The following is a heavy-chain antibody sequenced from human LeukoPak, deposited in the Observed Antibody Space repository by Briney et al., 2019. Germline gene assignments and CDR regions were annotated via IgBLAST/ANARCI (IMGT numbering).Heavy chain of an antibody. Sequence: KSSETLSLTCSVSGSSVSNYYWSWIRQPPGKGLEWIGYVYYTGGTNYNPSLKSRVTMFEDKSKNQFSLRLYSVTVADTAVYYCARHFAYSSSSYFDYWGQGSLVTVSS. CDR2: VYYTGGT. CDR3: ARHFAYSSSSYFDY. V-gene: IGHV4-59*08. J-gene: IGHJ4*02. CDR1: GSSVSNYY. D-gene: IGHD6-6*01.